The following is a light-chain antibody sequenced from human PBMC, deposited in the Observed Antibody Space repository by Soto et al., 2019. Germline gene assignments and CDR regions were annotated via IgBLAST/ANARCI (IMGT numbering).Light chain of an antibody. CDR1: QSVSSY. CDR2: DAS. J-gene: IGKJ2*01. V-gene: IGKV3-11*01. CDR3: QQRSNWPPYT. Sequence: EIVLTQSPATLYLSPGERATLSCRASQSVSSYLAWYQQKPDQATRLLIYDASNRATGIPARYSGSGSGTDFTLTISSLEPEDFAVYYWQQRSNWPPYTFGQGTKLEIK.